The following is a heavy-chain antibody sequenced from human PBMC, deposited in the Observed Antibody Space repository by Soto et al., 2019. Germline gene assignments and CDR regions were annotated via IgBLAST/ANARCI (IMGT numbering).Heavy chain of an antibody. Sequence: SEAVSLTCNCSGCPISSYYLSGIRQPPGKGLEWIGYIYYSGSTNYNPSLKSRVNISVDTSKNQFSLKLSSVTAADTAVYYCASWTTVTTERFEAFDSWGKARMVT. J-gene: IGHJ3*02. D-gene: IGHD4-17*01. CDR2: IYYSGST. V-gene: IGHV4-59*01. CDR1: GCPISSYY. CDR3: ASWTTVTTERFEAFDS.